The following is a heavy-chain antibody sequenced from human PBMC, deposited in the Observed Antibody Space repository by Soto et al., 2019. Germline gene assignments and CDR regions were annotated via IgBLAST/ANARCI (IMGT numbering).Heavy chain of an antibody. V-gene: IGHV4-59*08. D-gene: IGHD5-12*01. J-gene: IGHJ3*02. Sequence: SETQSLTCTVSGGSISSYYLSWIRQPPGKGLEWIGYIYYSGSTNYNPSLKSRVTISVDTSKNQFSLKLSSVTAADTAVYYCARHKWLRLSSAAFDIWGQGTMVTVSS. CDR1: GGSISSYY. CDR2: IYYSGST. CDR3: ARHKWLRLSSAAFDI.